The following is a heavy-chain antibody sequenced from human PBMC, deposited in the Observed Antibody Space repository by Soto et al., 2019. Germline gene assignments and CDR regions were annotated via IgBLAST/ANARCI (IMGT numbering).Heavy chain of an antibody. J-gene: IGHJ5*02. CDR3: AREEDYDILTGYTSNWFDP. Sequence: SETLSLTCTVSGSSISSGGYYWSWIRQHPGKGLEWIGYIYYSGSTYYNPSLKSRDTISVDTSKNQFSLKLSSVTAADTAVYYCAREEDYDILTGYTSNWFDPWGQGTLVTV. CDR2: IYYSGST. D-gene: IGHD3-9*01. V-gene: IGHV4-31*03. CDR1: GSSISSGGYY.